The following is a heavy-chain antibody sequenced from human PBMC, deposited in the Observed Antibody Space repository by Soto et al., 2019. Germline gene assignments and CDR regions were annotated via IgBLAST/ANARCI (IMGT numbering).Heavy chain of an antibody. D-gene: IGHD3-3*01. J-gene: IGHJ4*02. CDR3: ARAPEAPIVFGGVRPYFFAY. Sequence: SETLSLTCTVSGGSISSGGSYWNWIRQRPGKGLEWIGYIYHSGSFYYTPSLKGRAIISADTSKNQFALKLSSVTAADTAVYYCARAPEAPIVFGGVRPYFFAYWGQGSLVTVSS. V-gene: IGHV4-31*03. CDR1: GGSISSGGSY. CDR2: IYHSGSF.